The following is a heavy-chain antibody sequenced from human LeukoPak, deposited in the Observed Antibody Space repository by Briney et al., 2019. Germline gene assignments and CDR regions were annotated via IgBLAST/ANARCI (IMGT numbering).Heavy chain of an antibody. V-gene: IGHV3-30*03. CDR2: ISYDGSNK. D-gene: IGHD2-15*01. CDR1: GFTFSGYD. J-gene: IGHJ4*02. Sequence: PGGSLRLSCVASGFTFSGYDIHWVRQAPGKGLEWVTLISYDGSNKYYADSVKGRFTISRDNPKNTLYLQMNSLRGEDTAVYYCARGQSGGLDQWGQGTLVTVSS. CDR3: ARGQSGGLDQ.